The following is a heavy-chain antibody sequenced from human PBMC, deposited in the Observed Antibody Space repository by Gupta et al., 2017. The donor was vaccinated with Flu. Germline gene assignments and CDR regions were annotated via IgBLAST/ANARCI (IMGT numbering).Heavy chain of an antibody. CDR3: ARDGGRFVSWKYLQD. Sequence: QVQLVESGGGVVHPGRSLRLSCAASGFSIRTFGIPWVRQAPGKGLEWVAVSAYDGNDQYADSVKRRLTTSRDTSKGTVFLQMDSLRADDTAVYYCARDGGRFVSWKYLQDWGQGTLVAV. J-gene: IGHJ1*01. CDR2: SAYDGNDQ. CDR1: GFSIRTFG. D-gene: IGHD6-13*01. V-gene: IGHV3-33*05.